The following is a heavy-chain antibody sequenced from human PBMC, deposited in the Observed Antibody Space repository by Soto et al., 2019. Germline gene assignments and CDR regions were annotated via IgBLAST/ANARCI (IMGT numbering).Heavy chain of an antibody. J-gene: IGHJ6*02. CDR2: IYYSGST. CDR3: ARERRGYYGSGGPYYYYGMDV. D-gene: IGHD3-10*01. V-gene: IGHV4-31*03. CDR1: GCSISSGGYY. Sequence: SETLSLTCTVSGCSISSGGYYWSWIRQHPGKGLEWIGYIYYSGSTYYNPSLKSRVTISVDTSKNQFSLKLSSVTAADTAVYYCARERRGYYGSGGPYYYYGMDVWGQGTTVT.